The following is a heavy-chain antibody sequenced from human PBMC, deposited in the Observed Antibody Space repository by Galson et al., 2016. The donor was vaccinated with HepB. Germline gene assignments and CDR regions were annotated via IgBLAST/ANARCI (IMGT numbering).Heavy chain of an antibody. Sequence: SCAASGFTFSSDWMYWVRQAPGKGLVWVSRINSDGSRTNYADSVKGRFTISRDNAKNTLYLQMNSLRAEDTAVYYCARDSAAAGTEWFDPWGQGTLVTVSS. CDR1: GFTFSSDW. CDR2: INSDGSRT. D-gene: IGHD6-13*01. J-gene: IGHJ5*02. V-gene: IGHV3-74*01. CDR3: ARDSAAAGTEWFDP.